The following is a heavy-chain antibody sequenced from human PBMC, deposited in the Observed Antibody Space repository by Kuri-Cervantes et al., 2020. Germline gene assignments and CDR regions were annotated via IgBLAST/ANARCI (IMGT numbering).Heavy chain of an antibody. CDR3: ARDWQQLVFNWFDP. Sequence: ASVKVSCKASGYTFTSYAMHWERQAPGQRLEWMGWINAGNGNTKYSQEFQGRVTITRDTSASTAYMELSSLRSEDTAVYYCARDWQQLVFNWFDPWGQGTLVTVSS. V-gene: IGHV1-3*01. J-gene: IGHJ5*02. CDR2: INAGNGNT. CDR1: GYTFTSYA. D-gene: IGHD6-13*01.